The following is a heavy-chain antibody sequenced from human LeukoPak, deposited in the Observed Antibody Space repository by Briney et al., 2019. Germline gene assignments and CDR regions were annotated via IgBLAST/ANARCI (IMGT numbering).Heavy chain of an antibody. J-gene: IGHJ4*02. CDR2: ISCSGGST. CDR1: GFTFTSYA. CDR3: AKPLYYDSSAYWYYFDY. V-gene: IGHV3-23*01. D-gene: IGHD3-22*01. Sequence: GGSLRLSCAASGFTFTSYAMSWVRQAPGKGLEWVSVISCSGGSTYYADSVKGRFTISRDNSKNTLYLQMSSLRAEDTAVYYCAKPLYYDSSAYWYYFDYWGQGTLVTVSS.